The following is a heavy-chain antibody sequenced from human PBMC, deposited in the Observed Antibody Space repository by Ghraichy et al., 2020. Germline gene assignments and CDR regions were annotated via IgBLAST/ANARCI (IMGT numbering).Heavy chain of an antibody. CDR2: INQDESER. Sequence: RGSLRLSCAASGFTFSSYWVTWVRQAPGKGLEWVANINQDESERYYVDSVKGRFSISRDYAENSVYLQMNSLRAEDTAVYYCARENGYYGDYLDYWGQGTLVTVSS. J-gene: IGHJ4*02. D-gene: IGHD4-17*01. V-gene: IGHV3-7*03. CDR3: ARENGYYGDYLDY. CDR1: GFTFSSYW.